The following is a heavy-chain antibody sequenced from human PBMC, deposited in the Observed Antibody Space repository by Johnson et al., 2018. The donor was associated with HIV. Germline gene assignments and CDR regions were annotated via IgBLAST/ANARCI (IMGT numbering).Heavy chain of an antibody. Sequence: QMLLVESGGGVVQPGRSLRLSCAASGFTFSSYDMHWVRQAPGKGLEWVAVISYDGSNKYYADSVKGRFTISRDNSNNTVNLQMNRLRVDDTAVYYCARDIFYTDTAFDIWGQGTMVTVSS. V-gene: IGHV3-30*03. CDR2: ISYDGSNK. J-gene: IGHJ3*02. CDR1: GFTFSSYD. CDR3: ARDIFYTDTAFDI.